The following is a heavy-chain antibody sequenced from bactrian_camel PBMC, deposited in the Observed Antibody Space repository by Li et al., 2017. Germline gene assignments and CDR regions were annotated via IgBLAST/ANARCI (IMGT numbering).Heavy chain of an antibody. CDR1: RVSYNIYC. D-gene: IGHD6*01. CDR2: IDSDGSTG. CDR3: AMLYPAYAVVADETNY. Sequence: HVQLVESGGGLVQPGGSLRLSCVASRVSYNIYCMGWFRQPPGMKREGVAIIDSDGSTGYEDSVKGRFTISRDNAKNTLYLQLNSLKTEDTAMYYCAMLYPAYAVVADETNYWGQGTQVTVS. J-gene: IGHJ4*01. V-gene: IGHV3S1*01.